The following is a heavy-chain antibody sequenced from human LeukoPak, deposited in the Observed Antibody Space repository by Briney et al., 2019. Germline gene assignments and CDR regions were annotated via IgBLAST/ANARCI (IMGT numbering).Heavy chain of an antibody. V-gene: IGHV1-18*01. CDR2: ISAYNGNT. CDR3: ARGSMVATKDPYYYYGMDV. J-gene: IGHJ6*02. CDR1: VYTFTSYG. Sequence: GASVKVSRKSSVYTFTSYGISWVRQAPGQGLEWMGWISAYNGNTNYAQKLQGRVTMTTDTSTSTAYMELRSLRSDDTAVYYCARGSMVATKDPYYYYGMDVWGQGTTVTVSS. D-gene: IGHD5-12*01.